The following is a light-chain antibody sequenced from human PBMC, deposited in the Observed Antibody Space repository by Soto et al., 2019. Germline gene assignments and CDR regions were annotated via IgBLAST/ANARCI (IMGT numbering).Light chain of an antibody. V-gene: IGKV1-33*01. CDR2: DAA. J-gene: IGKJ4*01. CDR1: HDISHY. CDR3: QRYDNVPLT. Sequence: QMTQSPSSLSAGVGDRVTITCQVSHDISHYLNWYQHKPGGAPKILLYDAAKLEAGVPSKFSGRGSGTDFTFRVSNLQPEDIATYYCQRYDNVPLTFGGGTKVEIK.